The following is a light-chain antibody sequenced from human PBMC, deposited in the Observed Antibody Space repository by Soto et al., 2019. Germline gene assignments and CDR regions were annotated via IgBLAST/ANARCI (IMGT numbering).Light chain of an antibody. V-gene: IGLV1-51*01. CDR2: DNS. CDR3: GTWDSSLSAGV. Sequence: QSVLTQPPSVSAAPGQRVTISCSGSSSNIGHNYVSWYQQLPGTAPKLLIYDNSKRPSGIPDRFSGSKSGTSATLGITGLQTGDEAEYYCGTWDSSLSAGVFGGGTKLTVL. CDR1: SSNIGHNY. J-gene: IGLJ2*01.